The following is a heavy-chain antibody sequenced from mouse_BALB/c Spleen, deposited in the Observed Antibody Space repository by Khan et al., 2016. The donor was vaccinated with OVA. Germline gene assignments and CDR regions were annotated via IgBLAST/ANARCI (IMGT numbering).Heavy chain of an antibody. CDR1: GYIFTNYW. D-gene: IGHD1-1*01. V-gene: IGHV1-5*01. CDR3: RRAGYGAFAY. CDR2: IYPGNTDT. Sequence: VQLQQSGTVLARPGASVKMSCKASGYIFTNYWIHWVKQRPGQGLEWIGGIYPGNTDTSYNQKFKGKAKLTAVTSATTAYMELSSLTNEDSAVYYCRRAGYGAFAYWGQGTLVTVSA. J-gene: IGHJ3*01.